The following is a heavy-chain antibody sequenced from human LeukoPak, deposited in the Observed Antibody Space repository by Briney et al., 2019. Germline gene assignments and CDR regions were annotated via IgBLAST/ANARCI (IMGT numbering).Heavy chain of an antibody. D-gene: IGHD2-15*01. CDR1: GFTFSSYG. Sequence: PGGSLRLSCAASGFTFSSYGMHWVRQAPGKGLEWVAVISYDGSNKYYADSVKGRFTISRDNSKNTLYLQVNSLRAEDTAVYYCAKDLVGAFDIWGQGTMVTVSS. CDR2: ISYDGSNK. CDR3: AKDLVGAFDI. J-gene: IGHJ3*02. V-gene: IGHV3-30*18.